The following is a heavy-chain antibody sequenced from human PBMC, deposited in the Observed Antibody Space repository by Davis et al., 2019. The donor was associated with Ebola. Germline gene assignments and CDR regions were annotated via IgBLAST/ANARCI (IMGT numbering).Heavy chain of an antibody. J-gene: IGHJ3*02. CDR1: GGTFSSYA. CDR2: IIPIFGTA. V-gene: IGHV1-69*13. D-gene: IGHD1-14*01. CDR3: VRSKNRLSTGAFDI. Sequence: SMKVSCKASGGTFSSYAISWVRQAPGQGLEWMGGIIPIFGTANYAQKFQGRVTITADESTSTAYMELSSLRSEDTAVYYCVRSKNRLSTGAFDIWGQGTMVTVSS.